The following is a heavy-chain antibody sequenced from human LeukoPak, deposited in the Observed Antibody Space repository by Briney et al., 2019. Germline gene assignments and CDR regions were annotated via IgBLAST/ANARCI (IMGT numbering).Heavy chain of an antibody. D-gene: IGHD3-22*01. J-gene: IGHJ4*02. V-gene: IGHV3-21*01. CDR1: GFTFSSYS. Sequence: PGGSLRLSCAASGFTFSSYSMNWVRQAPGKGLEWVSSISSSSSYIYYADSVKGRFTISRDNAKNSLYLQMNSLRAEDTAVYYCASSITMIVVASPNYWGQGTLVTVSS. CDR2: ISSSSSYI. CDR3: ASSITMIVVASPNY.